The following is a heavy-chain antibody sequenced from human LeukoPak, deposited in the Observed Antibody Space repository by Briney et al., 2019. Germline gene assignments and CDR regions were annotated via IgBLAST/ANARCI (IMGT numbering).Heavy chain of an antibody. V-gene: IGHV1-3*01. Sequence: GASVKVSCKASGYTFTSYAMHWVRQAPGQRLEWMGWINAGNGNTKYSQKFQGRVTITRDESTSTAYMELSSLRSEDTAVYYCARPNTLHNWFDPWGQGTLVTVSS. D-gene: IGHD2-2*02. CDR1: GYTFTSYA. CDR2: INAGNGNT. CDR3: ARPNTLHNWFDP. J-gene: IGHJ5*02.